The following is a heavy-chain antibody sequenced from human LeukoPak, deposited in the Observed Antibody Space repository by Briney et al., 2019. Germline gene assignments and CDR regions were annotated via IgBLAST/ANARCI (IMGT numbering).Heavy chain of an antibody. CDR1: GFTISDNY. J-gene: IGHJ4*02. V-gene: IGHV3-66*01. D-gene: IGHD6-19*01. CDR2: IYTDGGT. Sequence: GGSLRLSCATSGFTISDNYMTWVRQAPGKELEWVSVIYTDGGTDYADSVKGRFIISRDVPKDTLYLQMNSLRTEDTAMYYCARDRVAGPWNSRSPDYWGQGTQVTVSS. CDR3: ARDRVAGPWNSRSPDY.